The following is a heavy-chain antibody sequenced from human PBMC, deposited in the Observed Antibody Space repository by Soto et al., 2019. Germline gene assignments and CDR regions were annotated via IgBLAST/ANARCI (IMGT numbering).Heavy chain of an antibody. CDR2: SSYDGRET. J-gene: IGHJ4*02. CDR1: DFDFSSYG. Sequence: GGSLRLSCAASDFDFSSYGIHWVRQAPGKGLEWVAASSYDGRETFYADSAKGRFTVSKEMSKNTAFLQMNALRHEDTAVYFCARASGWPILNFDNWGQGTLVTVSS. V-gene: IGHV3-30*03. D-gene: IGHD3-10*01. CDR3: ARASGWPILNFDN.